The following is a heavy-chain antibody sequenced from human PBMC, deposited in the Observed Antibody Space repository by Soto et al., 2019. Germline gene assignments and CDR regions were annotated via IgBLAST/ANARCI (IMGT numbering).Heavy chain of an antibody. V-gene: IGHV4-31*03. Sequence: PSETLSLTCTVSGGSISSGGYYWSWIRQHPGKGLEWIGYIYYSGSTYYNPSLKSRVTISVDTSKNQFSLKLRSVTAADTAVYYCASTAAGEDAYFDYWGQGPLVTVSS. CDR1: GGSISSGGYY. J-gene: IGHJ4*02. D-gene: IGHD6-13*01. CDR2: IYYSGST. CDR3: ASTAAGEDAYFDY.